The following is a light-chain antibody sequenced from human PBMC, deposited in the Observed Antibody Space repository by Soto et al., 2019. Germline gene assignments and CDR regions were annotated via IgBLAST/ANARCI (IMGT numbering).Light chain of an antibody. Sequence: SALTQPASVSGSPGQSITISCTGTTSDLGDFNYVSWYEHHPGNAPKLIIYAASNRPPGVSNRFSGSKSGNTASLTISGLQAEDEATYYCSSSTSTTTLLFGGGTKLTVL. J-gene: IGLJ2*01. CDR1: TSDLGDFNY. V-gene: IGLV2-14*01. CDR3: SSSTSTTTLL. CDR2: AAS.